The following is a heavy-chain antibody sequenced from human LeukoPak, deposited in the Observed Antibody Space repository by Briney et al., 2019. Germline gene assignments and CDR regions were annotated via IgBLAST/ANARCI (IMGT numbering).Heavy chain of an antibody. CDR1: GASITSTNLY. Sequence: SETLSLTCTVSGASITSTNLYWGWIRQPPGKGLEWIGSVYYSGSTYYNPSLKSRVTISVDTSKNQFSLKLSSVTAADTAVYYCARHLSGGSGAYYYMDVWGKGTTVTISS. CDR2: VYYSGST. CDR3: ARHLSGGSGAYYYMDV. J-gene: IGHJ6*03. V-gene: IGHV4-39*01. D-gene: IGHD3-10*01.